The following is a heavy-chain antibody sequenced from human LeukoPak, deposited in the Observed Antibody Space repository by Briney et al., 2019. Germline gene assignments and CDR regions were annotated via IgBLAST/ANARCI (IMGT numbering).Heavy chain of an antibody. D-gene: IGHD4-17*01. CDR1: GGSISSSTYY. Sequence: SETPSLTCTVPGGSISSSTYYWGWLRQPPGKGLEWFASMYYTGSTNYNPSLKSRVTISVDTSKNQFSLKLSSVTAADTAVYYCARSRKYGAVTTYSWFDPWGQGTLVIVSS. CDR3: ARSRKYGAVTTYSWFDP. CDR2: MYYTGST. J-gene: IGHJ5*02. V-gene: IGHV4-39*01.